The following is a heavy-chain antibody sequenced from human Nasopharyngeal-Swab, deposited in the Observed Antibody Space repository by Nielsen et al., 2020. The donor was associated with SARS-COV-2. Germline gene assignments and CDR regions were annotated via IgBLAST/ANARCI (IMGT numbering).Heavy chain of an antibody. CDR2: ISYDGSNK. Sequence: LSLTCAASGFTFSSYAMHWVRQAPGKGLEWVAVISYDGSNKYYADSVKGRFTISRDNSKNTLYLQMNSLRAEDTAVYYCARRNGYYYDSSGPGLDAFDIWGQGTMVTVSS. J-gene: IGHJ3*02. CDR3: ARRNGYYYDSSGPGLDAFDI. D-gene: IGHD3-22*01. V-gene: IGHV3-30-3*01. CDR1: GFTFSSYA.